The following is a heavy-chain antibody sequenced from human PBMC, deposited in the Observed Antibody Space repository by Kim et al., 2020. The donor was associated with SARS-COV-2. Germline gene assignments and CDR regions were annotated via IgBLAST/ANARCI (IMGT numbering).Heavy chain of an antibody. V-gene: IGHV5-10-1*01. J-gene: IGHJ4*02. CDR3: ARRSMTTVTSEG. Sequence: YSPSFQGHVTISADKSISTAYLQWSSLKASDTAMYYCARRSMTTVTSEGWGQGTLVTVSS. D-gene: IGHD4-17*01.